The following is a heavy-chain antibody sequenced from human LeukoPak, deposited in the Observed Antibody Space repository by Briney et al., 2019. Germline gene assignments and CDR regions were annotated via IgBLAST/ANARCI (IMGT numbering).Heavy chain of an antibody. J-gene: IGHJ4*02. CDR3: ARASGGIQLWDY. Sequence: PSETLSLTCTVSGGSINNYYWSWIRQSAGKGLEWIGHIYSGGNTNYSPSLKSRVTMSVDTSKNQFSLKLISVTAADTAVYYCARASGGIQLWDYWGQGTLVTVSS. CDR1: GGSINNYY. D-gene: IGHD5-18*01. CDR2: IYSGGNT. V-gene: IGHV4-4*07.